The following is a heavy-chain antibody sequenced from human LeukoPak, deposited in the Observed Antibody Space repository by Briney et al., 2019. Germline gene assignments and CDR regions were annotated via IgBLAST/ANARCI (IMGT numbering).Heavy chain of an antibody. CDR1: GGSFSRYY. CDR3: ARGATISETGYFDF. D-gene: IGHD5-24*01. V-gene: IGHV4-34*01. J-gene: IGHJ4*03. Sequence: PSETLSLTCAVYGGSFSRYYWSWIRQSPGKGLEWIAEIDHRGDTNYNPSVKSRVTISVDTSKNQFSLRVRSLSAADTAVYYCARGATISETGYFDFWGLGTLVTVSS. CDR2: IDHRGDT.